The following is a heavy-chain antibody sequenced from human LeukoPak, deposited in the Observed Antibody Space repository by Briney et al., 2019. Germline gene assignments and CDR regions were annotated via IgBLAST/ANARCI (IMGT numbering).Heavy chain of an antibody. CDR3: ARVLPRSTGFFEY. V-gene: IGHV3-7*01. CDR1: GFTFSSYW. J-gene: IGHJ4*02. Sequence: PGGSLRLSCAASGFTFSSYWMSWVRQAPGKGLEWVANIKQDGREKYYVDSVKGRFTISRDNAKDSLYLQMSSLRVEDTAVYYCARVLPRSTGFFEYWGQGTLVTVSS. CDR2: IKQDGREK. D-gene: IGHD5-24*01.